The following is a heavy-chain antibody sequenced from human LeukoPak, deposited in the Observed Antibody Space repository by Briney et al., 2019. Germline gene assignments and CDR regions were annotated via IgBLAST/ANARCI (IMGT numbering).Heavy chain of an antibody. Sequence: PGGSLRLSCAASGFTFSSYEMNWVRQAPGKGLEWVSYISSSGGITYYADSVKGRFTISRDNAKNSLYLQVSSLRTEDTAVYYRAKEVNYYDTSGYPRDFFDCWGQGTLVTVSS. CDR3: AKEVNYYDTSGYPRDFFDC. D-gene: IGHD3-22*01. CDR2: ISSSGGIT. V-gene: IGHV3-48*03. CDR1: GFTFSSYE. J-gene: IGHJ4*02.